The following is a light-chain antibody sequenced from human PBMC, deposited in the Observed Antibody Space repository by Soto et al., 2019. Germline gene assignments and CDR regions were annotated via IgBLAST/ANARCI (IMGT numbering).Light chain of an antibody. CDR2: EVT. J-gene: IGLJ3*02. CDR3: SSHAGSNPWV. CDR1: SSDVGAHNY. V-gene: IGLV2-14*01. Sequence: QSALTQPASVSGSPGQSITISCTGASSDVGAHNYVSWYQQYPGKAPKVMISEVTNRPSGVSNRFSGSKSGNTASLTISGLQAEDEADYYCSSHAGSNPWVFGGGTKLTVL.